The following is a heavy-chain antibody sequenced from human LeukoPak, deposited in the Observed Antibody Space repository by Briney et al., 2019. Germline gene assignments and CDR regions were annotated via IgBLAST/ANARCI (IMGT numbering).Heavy chain of an antibody. Sequence: SVRVSCKDSGDTFSSDTLRWVRAAPGQRLEWMGRLIPILGIANYAQKFQGRVTITADKSTSTAYMELSRLRPEDTAVYYCARVDYGGNSGFGYWGQGTLVTVSA. J-gene: IGHJ4*02. CDR2: LIPILGIA. D-gene: IGHD4-23*01. CDR1: GDTFSSDT. V-gene: IGHV1-69*02. CDR3: ARVDYGGNSGFGY.